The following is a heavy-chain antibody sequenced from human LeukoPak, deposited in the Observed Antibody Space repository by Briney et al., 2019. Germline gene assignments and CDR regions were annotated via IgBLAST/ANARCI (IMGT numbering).Heavy chain of an antibody. D-gene: IGHD3-10*01. J-gene: IGHJ5*02. Sequence: SQTLSLTCTVSGGSISSGGYYWSWIRQHPGKGLEWIGYIYYSGSTYYNPSLKSRVTISVDTSKNQFSLKPSSVTAADTAVYYCARAITMARGVIIGWFDPWGQGTLVTVSS. CDR2: IYYSGST. CDR3: ARAITMARGVIIGWFDP. CDR1: GGSISSGGYY. V-gene: IGHV4-31*03.